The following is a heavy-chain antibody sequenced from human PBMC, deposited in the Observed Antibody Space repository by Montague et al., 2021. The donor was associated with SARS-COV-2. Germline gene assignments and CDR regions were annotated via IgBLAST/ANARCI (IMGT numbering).Heavy chain of an antibody. V-gene: IGHV3-48*03. CDR3: TRDYRSIVGDGLDI. J-gene: IGHJ3*02. Sequence: SLRLSCAASGFTFSNYDMNWVRQAPGKGPEWISYISTSAYTTSYAGSVKGRFTISRDNGKNSLYLPMNSLRVEDTAVYYCTRDYRSIVGDGLDIWGQGIKVTVSS. CDR2: ISTSAYTT. CDR1: GFTFSNYD. D-gene: IGHD3-16*02.